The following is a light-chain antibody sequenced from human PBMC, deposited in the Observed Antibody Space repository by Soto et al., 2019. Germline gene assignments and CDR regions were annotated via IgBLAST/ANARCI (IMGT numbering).Light chain of an antibody. V-gene: IGLV2-23*01. CDR1: SSDVGSYNL. CDR3: CSYAGSNYYV. J-gene: IGLJ1*01. CDR2: EGS. Sequence: QSVLAQPASVSGSPGQSITISCTGTSSDVGSYNLVSWYQHHPGKAPKLMIFEGSKRPSGVSNRFSGSKSGNTASLTISGLQAEDEADFYCCSYAGSNYYVFGTGTKVTVL.